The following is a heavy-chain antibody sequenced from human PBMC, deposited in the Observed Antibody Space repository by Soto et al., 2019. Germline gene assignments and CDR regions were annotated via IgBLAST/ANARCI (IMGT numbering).Heavy chain of an antibody. CDR3: TRGSYSI. J-gene: IGHJ3*02. V-gene: IGHV3-49*04. D-gene: IGHD1-26*01. CDR1: GFTFSSYA. CDR2: IRSKSNGGTT. Sequence: GGSLRLSCAASGFTFSSYAMSWVRQAPGKGLEWVGLIRSKSNGGTTEYAASVKGRFIISRDDSKSIAYLQMNSLKIEDSAVYYCTRGSYSIWGQGTMVTVSS.